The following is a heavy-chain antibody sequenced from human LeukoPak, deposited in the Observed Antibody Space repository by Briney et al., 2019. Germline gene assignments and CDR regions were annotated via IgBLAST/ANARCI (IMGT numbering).Heavy chain of an antibody. V-gene: IGHV1-2*02. CDR3: ARDWGGPRWAVAGPYNWFDP. CDR1: GYTFTGYY. J-gene: IGHJ5*02. Sequence: ASVKVSCKASGYTFTGYYMHWVRQAPGQGREWMGWINPNSGGTNYAQRFQGRVTMTRDTSISTAYTELSRLRSDDTAVYYCARDWGGPRWAVAGPYNWFDPWGQGTLVTVSS. D-gene: IGHD6-19*01. CDR2: INPNSGGT.